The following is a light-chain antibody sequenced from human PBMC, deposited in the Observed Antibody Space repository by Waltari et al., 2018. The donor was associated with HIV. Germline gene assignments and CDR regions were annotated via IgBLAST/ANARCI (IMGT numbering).Light chain of an antibody. Sequence: AIRMTQSPSSFSASPGDRVTINCRATQGISNFLAWYQQKPAEAPNLLIYGASTLQSDVPSRFSGSGSGTDFNLTIHYLKSEDSGIYYCQQYSNYPRTFGQGTKVEI. V-gene: IGKV1-8*01. CDR3: QQYSNYPRT. J-gene: IGKJ1*01. CDR1: QGISNF. CDR2: GAS.